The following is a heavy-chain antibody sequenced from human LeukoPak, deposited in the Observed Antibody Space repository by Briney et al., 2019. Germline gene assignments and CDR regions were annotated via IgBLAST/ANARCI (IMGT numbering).Heavy chain of an antibody. D-gene: IGHD6-13*01. Sequence: GRSLRLSCAASGFTFSSYGMHWVRQAPGKGLEWVAVISYDGSNKYYADSVKGRFTISRDNSKNTPYLQMNSLRAEDTAVYYCAAGYSSSWYDYWGQGTLVTVSS. CDR3: AAGYSSSWYDY. J-gene: IGHJ4*02. CDR2: ISYDGSNK. CDR1: GFTFSSYG. V-gene: IGHV3-30*03.